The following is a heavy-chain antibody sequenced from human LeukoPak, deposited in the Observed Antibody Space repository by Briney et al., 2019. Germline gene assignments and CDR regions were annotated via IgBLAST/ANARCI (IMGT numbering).Heavy chain of an antibody. J-gene: IGHJ1*01. Sequence: GGSLRLSCAASGFTFSSYWMNWVRQAPGKGLVWVSRISTDGTYTNYADSVKGRFTISRDNAKNTLYLQMNSLRAEDTAVYYCAITVHCSSTTDCYSYFHHWGQGTLVTVSS. V-gene: IGHV3-74*01. CDR3: AITVHCSSTTDCYSYFHH. CDR2: ISTDGTYT. CDR1: GFTFSSYW. D-gene: IGHD2/OR15-2a*01.